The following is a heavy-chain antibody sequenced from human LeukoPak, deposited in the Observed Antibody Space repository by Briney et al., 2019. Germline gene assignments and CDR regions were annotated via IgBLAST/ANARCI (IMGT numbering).Heavy chain of an antibody. CDR3: ARTPITGVTTYYFDY. D-gene: IGHD3-10*01. CDR2: IYSGGST. Sequence: GGSLRLSCAASGFTVSSNYMSWVRQAPGKGLEWVSIIYSGGSTYYADSVKGRFTISRDISKNTLYLQMNSLGAEDTAVYYCARTPITGVTTYYFDYWGQGTLVTVSS. V-gene: IGHV3-53*01. J-gene: IGHJ4*02. CDR1: GFTVSSNY.